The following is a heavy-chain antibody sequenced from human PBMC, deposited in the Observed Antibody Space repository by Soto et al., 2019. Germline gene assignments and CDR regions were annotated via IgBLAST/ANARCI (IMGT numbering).Heavy chain of an antibody. Sequence: EVQLLESGGGLVQPGGSLRLSCAASGFTFSSYAMSWVRQAPGKGLEWVSAISGSGGSTYYADSVKGRFTISRDNSKNTLYLPMNSLRAEDTAVYYCAKDRPLYITLTYGYYFDYWGQGTLVTVSS. J-gene: IGHJ4*02. D-gene: IGHD3-10*01. CDR2: ISGSGGST. CDR1: GFTFSSYA. V-gene: IGHV3-23*01. CDR3: AKDRPLYITLTYGYYFDY.